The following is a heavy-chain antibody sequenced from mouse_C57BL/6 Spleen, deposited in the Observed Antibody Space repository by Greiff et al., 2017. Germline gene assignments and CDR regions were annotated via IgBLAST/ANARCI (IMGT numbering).Heavy chain of an antibody. J-gene: IGHJ4*01. V-gene: IGHV3-6*01. CDR2: ISYDGSN. Sequence: ESGPGLVKPSQSLSLTCSVTGYSITSGYYWNWIRQFPGNKLEWMGYISYDGSNNYNPSLKNRISITRDTSKNQFFLKLNSVTTEDTATYYCARDLGAMDYWGQETSVAVSS. CDR3: ARDLGAMDY. CDR1: GYSITSGYY. D-gene: IGHD3-3*01.